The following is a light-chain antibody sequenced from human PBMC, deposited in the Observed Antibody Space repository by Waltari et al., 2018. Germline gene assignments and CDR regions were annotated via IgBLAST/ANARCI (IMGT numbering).Light chain of an antibody. CDR1: QSVTSSY. CDR2: GTS. J-gene: IGKJ4*01. V-gene: IGKV3-20*01. CDR3: HQYKESPFT. Sequence: EIVLTQSPGTLSLSPGERATLSCRASQSVTSSYLAWYQQQPGQAPRLLMYGTSSRATDIPDRFSGSGSGTDVSLTISRLEPEDFAVYYCHQYKESPFTFGGGTKVEVK.